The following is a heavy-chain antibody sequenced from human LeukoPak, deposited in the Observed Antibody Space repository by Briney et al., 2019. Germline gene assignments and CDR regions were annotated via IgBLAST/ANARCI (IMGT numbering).Heavy chain of an antibody. Sequence: SETLSLTCAVSGGSISSSNWWSWVRQPPGKGLEWIGEIYHSESTNYNPSLKSRVTFSVDKSKNQFSLKLTSVTAADTAVYYCASKGSSSSRYYFDYWGQGTLVTVSS. J-gene: IGHJ4*02. D-gene: IGHD2-2*01. CDR3: ASKGSSSSRYYFDY. CDR1: GGSISSSNW. CDR2: IYHSEST. V-gene: IGHV4-4*02.